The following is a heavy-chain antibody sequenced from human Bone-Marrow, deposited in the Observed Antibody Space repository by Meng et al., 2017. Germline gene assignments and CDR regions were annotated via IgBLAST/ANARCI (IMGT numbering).Heavy chain of an antibody. V-gene: IGHV4-34*01. CDR1: GGSFSDYY. Sequence: QVQLQQWGAGLLKPSETLSLTCVVSGGSFSDYYRSWIRQPPGKGLEWIGEINHSGSTNYNPSLESRATISVDTSKNQFSLKLSSVTAADTAVYYCARDNTMIGSFDYWGQGTLVTVSS. D-gene: IGHD3-22*01. J-gene: IGHJ4*02. CDR3: ARDNTMIGSFDY. CDR2: INHSGST.